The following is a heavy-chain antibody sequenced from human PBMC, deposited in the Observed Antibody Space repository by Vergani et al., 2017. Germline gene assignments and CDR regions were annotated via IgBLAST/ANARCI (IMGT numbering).Heavy chain of an antibody. V-gene: IGHV3-11*06. CDR2: ISSSSSYT. CDR1: GFTFSDYY. CDR3: ARGNYYYYGMDV. Sequence: QVQLVESGGGVVQPGGSLRLSCAASGFTFSDYYMSWIRQAPGKGLEWVSYISSSSSYTNYADSVKGRFTISRDNAKNSLYLQMNSLRAEDTAVYYCARGNYYYYGMDVWGQGTTVTVSS. J-gene: IGHJ6*02.